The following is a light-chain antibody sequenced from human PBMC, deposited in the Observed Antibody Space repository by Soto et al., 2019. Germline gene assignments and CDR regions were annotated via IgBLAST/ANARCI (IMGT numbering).Light chain of an antibody. CDR1: SSDFGGYNY. Sequence: QSALTQPASVSGSPGQSITISCTGTSSDFGGYNYVSWYQQHPGKAPKLMIYDVSNRPSGVSNRFSGSKSGNTASLTIPGLQAEDEADYYCSSYTSSSTYVFGTGTQLTVL. CDR2: DVS. CDR3: SSYTSSSTYV. J-gene: IGLJ1*01. V-gene: IGLV2-14*01.